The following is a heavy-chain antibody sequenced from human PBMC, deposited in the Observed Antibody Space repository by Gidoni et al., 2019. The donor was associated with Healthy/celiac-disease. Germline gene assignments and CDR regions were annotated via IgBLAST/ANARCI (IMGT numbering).Heavy chain of an antibody. D-gene: IGHD3-10*01. CDR1: GYTLTGYY. J-gene: IGHJ4*02. Sequence: QVQLVQSGAEVKKPGASVKVSCKASGYTLTGYYMHWVRQAPGQGLEGMGWLNPNSGGTNSAQKFQGRVTMTRDTSISTAYMELSRLRSDDTAVYYCARGYGSGSYYWFSFDYWGQGTLVTVSS. CDR2: LNPNSGGT. V-gene: IGHV1-2*02. CDR3: ARGYGSGSYYWFSFDY.